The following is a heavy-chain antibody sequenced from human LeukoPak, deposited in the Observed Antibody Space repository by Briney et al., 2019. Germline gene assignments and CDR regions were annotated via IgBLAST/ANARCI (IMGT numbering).Heavy chain of an antibody. J-gene: IGHJ4*02. CDR3: ARDRAAEVRGVNDY. D-gene: IGHD3-10*01. CDR2: ISGYNGNT. V-gene: IGHV1-18*01. CDR1: GYTFTSYG. Sequence: ASVKVSCKASGYTFTSYGITWVRQAPGQGLEWMGWISGYNGNTNYAQKLQGRVTMTTDTSTSTAYMELRSLRSDDTAVYYCARDRAAEVRGVNDYWGQGTLVTVSS.